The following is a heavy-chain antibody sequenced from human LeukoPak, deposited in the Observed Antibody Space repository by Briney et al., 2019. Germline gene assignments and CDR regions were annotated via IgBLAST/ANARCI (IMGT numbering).Heavy chain of an antibody. D-gene: IGHD3-10*01. CDR3: ARSGSMVRGVKYFDY. CDR2: INPNSGGT. CDR1: GYTFTGYY. V-gene: IGHV1-2*02. Sequence: ASVKVSCKASGYTFTGYYMHWVRQAPGQGLEWMGWINPNSGGTNYAQKFQGRVTMTRDTSISTAYMELSRLRSDDTAVYYCARSGSMVRGVKYFDYWGQGTLVTVSS. J-gene: IGHJ4*02.